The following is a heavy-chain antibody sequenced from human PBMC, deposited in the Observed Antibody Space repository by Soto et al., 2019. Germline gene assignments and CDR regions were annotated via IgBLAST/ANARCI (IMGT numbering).Heavy chain of an antibody. D-gene: IGHD5-12*01. CDR2: ISYDGSNK. V-gene: IGHV3-30*18. Sequence: QVQLVESGGGVVQPGRSLRLSCAASGFTFSSYGMHWVRQAPGKGLEWVAVISYDGSNKYYADPVKARFTISRDNSKNTLYLQMNSLRAEDTAVYYCAKGRDGYNNWGQGTLVTVSS. CDR3: AKGRDGYNN. J-gene: IGHJ4*02. CDR1: GFTFSSYG.